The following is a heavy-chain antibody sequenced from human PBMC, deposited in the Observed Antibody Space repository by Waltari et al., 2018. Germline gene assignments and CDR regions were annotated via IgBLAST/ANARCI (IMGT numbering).Heavy chain of an antibody. V-gene: IGHV4-4*02. Sequence: QMQLQESGPRLVKPSGTLSVTCTIPGDSMSSGDWWSGVRQSPEKGLEWIGQIQRSGRTHYNPSFESRVSISIDTSNNQFSLKVSSTTAADTAVYYCARDRGRGIYLDSWGRGTLVTVSA. CDR2: IQRSGRT. D-gene: IGHD2-15*01. J-gene: IGHJ4*02. CDR3: ARDRGRGIYLDS. CDR1: GDSMSSGDW.